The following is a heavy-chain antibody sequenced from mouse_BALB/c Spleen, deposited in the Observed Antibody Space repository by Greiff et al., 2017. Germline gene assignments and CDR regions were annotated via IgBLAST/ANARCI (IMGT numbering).Heavy chain of an antibody. J-gene: IGHJ4*01. CDR1: GYTFTDYA. CDR2: ISTYYGDA. CDR3: GRGREYYYAMDY. V-gene: IGHV1S137*01. Sequence: QVQLQQSGAELVRPGVSVKISCKGSGYTFTDYAMHWVKQSHAKSLEWIGVISTYYGDASYNQKFKGKATMTVDKSSSTAHMELLSLTSEDSAVYYCGRGREYYYAMDYWGQGTSVTVSS.